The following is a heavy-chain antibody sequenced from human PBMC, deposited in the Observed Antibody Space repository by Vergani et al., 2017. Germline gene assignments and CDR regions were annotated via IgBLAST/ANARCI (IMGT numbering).Heavy chain of an antibody. CDR2: ISWNSGGI. V-gene: IGHV3-9*01. D-gene: IGHD1-26*01. Sequence: EVQLVESGRGLVQPGRSLRLSCAASGFTFDDYAMHWVRQAPGKGLEWVSGISWNSGGIGYAGSVKGRFTISRDNAKNSLYLQMNSLRAEDTAVYYCARGRDSGHDRGVFDYWGQGTLVTVSS. CDR1: GFTFDDYA. CDR3: ARGRDSGHDRGVFDY. J-gene: IGHJ4*02.